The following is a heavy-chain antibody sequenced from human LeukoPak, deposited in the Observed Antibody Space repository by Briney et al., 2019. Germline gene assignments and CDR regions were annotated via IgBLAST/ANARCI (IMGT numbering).Heavy chain of an antibody. Sequence: GGSLRLSCAASGFTFSIYSMNWVRQAPGKGLEWVSAISGSGGSTYYADSVKGRFTISRDNSKNTLYLQMNSLRAEDTAVYYCAKDRGGGATYWFDPWGQGALVTVSS. CDR1: GFTFSIYS. J-gene: IGHJ5*02. CDR2: ISGSGGST. V-gene: IGHV3-23*01. D-gene: IGHD3-16*01. CDR3: AKDRGGGATYWFDP.